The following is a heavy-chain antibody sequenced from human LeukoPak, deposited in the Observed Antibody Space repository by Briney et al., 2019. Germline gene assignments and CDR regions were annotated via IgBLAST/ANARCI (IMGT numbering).Heavy chain of an antibody. CDR3: ARSSLFGVVTGYFDY. J-gene: IGHJ4*02. D-gene: IGHD3-3*01. CDR1: GGTFSSYA. Sequence: SVEVSCKASGGTFSSYAISWVRQAPGQGLEWMGRIIPIFGTANYAQKFQGRVTITTDESTSTAYMELSSLRSEDTAVYYCARSSLFGVVTGYFDYWGQGTLVTVSS. V-gene: IGHV1-69*05. CDR2: IIPIFGTA.